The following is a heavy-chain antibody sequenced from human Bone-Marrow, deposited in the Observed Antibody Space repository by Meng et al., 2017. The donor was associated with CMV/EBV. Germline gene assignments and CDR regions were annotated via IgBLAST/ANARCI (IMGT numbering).Heavy chain of an antibody. CDR2: IRYDGSNK. D-gene: IGHD3-10*01. J-gene: IGHJ3*02. CDR3: AKDSVGAFDI. V-gene: IGHV3-30*02. Sequence: GESLKISCAASGFTFSSYGMHWVRQAPGKGLEWVAFIRYDGSNKYYADSVKGRFTISRDNSKNTLYLQMNSLRAEDTAVYYCAKDSVGAFDIWGQGTMVTVS. CDR1: GFTFSSYG.